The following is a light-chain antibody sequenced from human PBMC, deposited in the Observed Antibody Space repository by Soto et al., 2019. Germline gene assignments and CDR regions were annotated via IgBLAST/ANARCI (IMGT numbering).Light chain of an antibody. CDR3: QQYGSSLFT. Sequence: EIVLTRSPGTLSLSPGERATLSCRASQSVSSSYLAWYQQKPGQAPRLLIYGASSRATGIPDRFSGSGSGTDFTLTISRLEPEDFAVYYCQQYGSSLFTFGPGT. CDR1: QSVSSSY. J-gene: IGKJ3*01. V-gene: IGKV3-20*01. CDR2: GAS.